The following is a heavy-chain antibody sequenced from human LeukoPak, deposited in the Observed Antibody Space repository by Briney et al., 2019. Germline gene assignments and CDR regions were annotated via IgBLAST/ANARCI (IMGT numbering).Heavy chain of an antibody. Sequence: GASVKVSCKASGGTFSSYAISWVRQAPGQGLEWMGRIIPIFGTANYAQKFQGRVTITTDESTSTAYMELSSLRSEDTAVYYCARTYYYGSGSYYSSKSYYCDYCGQGTLVTVSS. CDR1: GGTFSSYA. D-gene: IGHD3-10*01. CDR3: ARTYYYGSGSYYSSKSYYCDY. J-gene: IGHJ4*02. CDR2: IIPIFGTA. V-gene: IGHV1-69*05.